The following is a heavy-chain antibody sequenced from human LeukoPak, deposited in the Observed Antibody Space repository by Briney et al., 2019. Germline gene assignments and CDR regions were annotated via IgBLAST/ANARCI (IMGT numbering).Heavy chain of an antibody. CDR1: GFTFSIYS. V-gene: IGHV3-21*01. J-gene: IGHJ4*02. CDR3: ARDRGYFDN. CDR2: ITSSSNYI. Sequence: GGSLRLSCAASGFTFSIYSMNWVRQAPGKGLEWLSSITSSSNYIYYADSVKGRFTISRYNVQNSLYLQMNSLRAEDTAMYYCARDRGYFDNWGQGTLVTVSS.